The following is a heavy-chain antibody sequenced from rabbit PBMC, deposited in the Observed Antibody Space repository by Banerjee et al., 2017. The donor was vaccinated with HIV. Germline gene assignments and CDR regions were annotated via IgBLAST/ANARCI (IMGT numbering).Heavy chain of an antibody. CDR1: GFSFSSSYW. D-gene: IGHD7-1*01. J-gene: IGHJ4*01. CDR3: ARGAGYTGYDYWYFAL. CDR2: IYAGSGST. V-gene: IGHV1S45*01. Sequence: QEQLEESGGDLVKPEGSLTLTCTASGFSFSSSYWIWWVRQAPGKGLEWIACIYAGSGSTYYASWAKGRFTISKTSSTTVTLQMTSLTAADTATYFCARGAGYTGYDYWYFALRGPGTLVTVS.